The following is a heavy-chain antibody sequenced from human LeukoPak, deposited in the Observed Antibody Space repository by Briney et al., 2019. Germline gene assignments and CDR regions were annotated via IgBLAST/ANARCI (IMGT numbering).Heavy chain of an antibody. Sequence: GGSLRLSCAASGFTFSSYAMSWVRQAPGKGLEWVSAIRGSGGSTYYADSVKGRFTISRDNSKNTLYLQMNSLRAEDTAVYYCAKDLFVTYYDSSGYYGAFDIWGQGTMVTVSS. D-gene: IGHD3-22*01. CDR1: GFTFSSYA. J-gene: IGHJ3*02. CDR2: IRGSGGST. CDR3: AKDLFVTYYDSSGYYGAFDI. V-gene: IGHV3-23*01.